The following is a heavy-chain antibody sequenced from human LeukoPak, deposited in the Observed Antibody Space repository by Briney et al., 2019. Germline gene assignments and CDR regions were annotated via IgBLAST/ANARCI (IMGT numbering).Heavy chain of an antibody. D-gene: IGHD3-3*01. CDR3: ASAYYDFWSGPDAFDI. CDR1: GGSISSSSYY. V-gene: IGHV4-39*01. CDR2: IYYSGST. Sequence: PSETLSLTCTVSGGSISSSSYYWGWIRQPPGKGLEWIVSIYYSGSTYYNPSLKSRVTISVDTSKNQFSLKLSSVTAADTAVYYCASAYYDFWSGPDAFDIWGQGTMVTVSS. J-gene: IGHJ3*02.